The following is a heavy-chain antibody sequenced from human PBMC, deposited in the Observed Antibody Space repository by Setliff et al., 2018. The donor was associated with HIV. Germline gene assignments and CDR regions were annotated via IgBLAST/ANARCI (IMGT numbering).Heavy chain of an antibody. V-gene: IGHV4-34*01. D-gene: IGHD2-15*01. CDR2: VTHSGRT. J-gene: IGHJ4*02. CDR3: AGFSGGSFDS. Sequence: SETLSLTCAVYGGSFSGYYWSWIRQPPGKGLEWIGEVTHSGRTNYNPSLESRVTTSVDTSKKQFSRRLTSVTAADTAVYYCAGFSGGSFDSWGQGTLVTVSS. CDR1: GGSFSGYY.